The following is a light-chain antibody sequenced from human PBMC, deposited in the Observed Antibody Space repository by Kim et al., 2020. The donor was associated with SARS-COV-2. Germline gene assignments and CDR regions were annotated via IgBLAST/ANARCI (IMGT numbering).Light chain of an antibody. V-gene: IGLV3-19*01. J-gene: IGLJ1*01. CDR3: NSRDSSGNHP. Sequence: SSELTQDPAVSVALGQTVRITCQGDSLRSYYASWYQQKPGQAPVLVIYGKNNRPSGIPDRFSGSSAGNTASLTITGAQAEDEADYYCNSRDSSGNHPFGTATKVTVL. CDR1: SLRSYY. CDR2: GKN.